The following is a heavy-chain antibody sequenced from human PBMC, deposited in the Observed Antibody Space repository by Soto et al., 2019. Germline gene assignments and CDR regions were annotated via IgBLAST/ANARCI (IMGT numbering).Heavy chain of an antibody. CDR3: ARDVSGFEYFDL. D-gene: IGHD3-9*01. J-gene: IGHJ4*02. V-gene: IGHV3-30-3*01. CDR2: ISFNGINT. Sequence: QVQLVESGGGVVQPGTSLRLSCAASGFSFSDYAMHWVRQAPGRGPEWLALISFNGINTYYADPVRGRFTISRDNAKNTLFLQMTTLRAEDTAVYFCARDVSGFEYFDLWGQGTLVTVSS. CDR1: GFSFSDYA.